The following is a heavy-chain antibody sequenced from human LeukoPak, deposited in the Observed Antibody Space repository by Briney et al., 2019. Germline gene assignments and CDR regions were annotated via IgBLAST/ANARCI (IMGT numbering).Heavy chain of an antibody. D-gene: IGHD1-26*01. CDR3: AKVRGSYWFDP. J-gene: IGHJ5*02. V-gene: IGHV3-23*01. Sequence: GGSLRLSCAASGFTFSSYAMSWVRQAPGKGLEWVSGIRGSGGSTYYADSVKGRFTISRDNSKNTLYLQMNSLRAEDTAAYYCAKVRGSYWFDPWGQGTLVTVSS. CDR1: GFTFSSYA. CDR2: IRGSGGST.